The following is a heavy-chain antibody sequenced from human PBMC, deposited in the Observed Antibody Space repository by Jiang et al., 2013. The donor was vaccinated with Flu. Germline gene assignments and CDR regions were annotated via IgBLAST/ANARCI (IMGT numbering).Heavy chain of an antibody. CDR3: ARSGYFHRHFDY. Sequence: GSGLVKPSETLSLTCAVYGGSFSGYYWSWIRQPPGKGLEWIGEINHSGSTNYNPSLKSRVTISVDTSKNQFSLKLSSVTAADTAVYYCARSGYFHRHFDYWGQGTLVTVSS. V-gene: IGHV4-34*01. CDR2: INHSGST. D-gene: IGHD3-3*01. J-gene: IGHJ4*02. CDR1: GGSFSGYY.